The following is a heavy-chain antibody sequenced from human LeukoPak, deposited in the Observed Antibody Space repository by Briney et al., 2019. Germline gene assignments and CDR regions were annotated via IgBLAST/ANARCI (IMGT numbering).Heavy chain of an antibody. Sequence: TSQTLSLTCTVSGGSISSGDYYWSWIRQPPGKGLEWIGYIYYSGSTYYNPSLKSRVTISVDTSKNQFSLKLSSVTAADTAVYYCARARISPVGATAAFDIWGQGTMVTVSS. CDR2: IYYSGST. V-gene: IGHV4-30-4*01. J-gene: IGHJ3*02. D-gene: IGHD1-26*01. CDR3: ARARISPVGATAAFDI. CDR1: GGSISSGDYY.